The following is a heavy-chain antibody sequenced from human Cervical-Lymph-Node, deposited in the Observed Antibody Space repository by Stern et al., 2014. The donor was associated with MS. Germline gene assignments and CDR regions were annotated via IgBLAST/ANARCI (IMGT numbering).Heavy chain of an antibody. V-gene: IGHV1-8*01. D-gene: IGHD3-10*01. CDR2: MNPNSGNK. CDR3: ARVRFYGSGIYYALGDGMDV. Sequence: QVQLVQSGAEVKKPGASVKVSCKASGYTFTNYNIDWVRQATGQGLEWMGWMNPNSGNKGYAQRFQGRVTMTRDTSTSTAYMELSSLKAEDTAVYYCARVRFYGSGIYYALGDGMDVWGQGTTVTVSS. J-gene: IGHJ6*02. CDR1: GYTFTNYN.